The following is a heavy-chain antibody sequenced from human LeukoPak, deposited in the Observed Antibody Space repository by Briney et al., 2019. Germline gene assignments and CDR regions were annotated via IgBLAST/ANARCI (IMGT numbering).Heavy chain of an antibody. J-gene: IGHJ4*02. CDR3: ARDDNYGIFFNIDY. D-gene: IGHD4-11*01. CDR1: GYTFTSYG. CDR2: INANSGGT. Sequence: ASVKVSCKASGYTFTSYGISWVRQAPGQGLEWMGWINANSGGTNYAQKFQGRVTMTRDTSISTAYMELRSLRSDDTAVYYCARDDNYGIFFNIDYWGQGTLVTVSS. V-gene: IGHV1-2*02.